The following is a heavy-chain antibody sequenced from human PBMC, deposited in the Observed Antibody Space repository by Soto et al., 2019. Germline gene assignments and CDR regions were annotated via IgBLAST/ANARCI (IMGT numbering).Heavy chain of an antibody. CDR3: ARAFDDRGIVVVPAAAACYYGMDV. Sequence: QVQLVQSGTEVKKPGSSVKVSCKASGGTLSNNAISWVRQAPGQGVEWMGGIIPLSATTNYAQKFQGRVTTSANRSASTPYVELTSSPSEDPAVYYCARAFDDRGIVVVPAAAACYYGMDVWGQGTAVTVPS. CDR2: IIPLSATT. J-gene: IGHJ6*02. CDR1: GGTLSNNA. D-gene: IGHD2-2*01. V-gene: IGHV1-69*06.